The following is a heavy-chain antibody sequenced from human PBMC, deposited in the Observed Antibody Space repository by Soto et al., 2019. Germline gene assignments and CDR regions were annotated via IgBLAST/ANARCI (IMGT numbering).Heavy chain of an antibody. V-gene: IGHV3-48*03. CDR3: ARSGYNWNDGARGYFDY. D-gene: IGHD1-20*01. CDR1: GFTFSSYE. Sequence: EVQLVESGGGLVQPGGSLRLSCAASGFTFSSYEMNWVRPAPGKGLEWVSYISSSGRTIYYADSVKGRFTISRDNAKNSLYLQMNSLRAEDTAVYYCARSGYNWNDGARGYFDYWGQGTLVTVSS. J-gene: IGHJ4*02. CDR2: ISSSGRTI.